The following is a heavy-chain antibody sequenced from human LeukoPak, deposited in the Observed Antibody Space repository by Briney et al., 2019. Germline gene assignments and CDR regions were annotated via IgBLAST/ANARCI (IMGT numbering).Heavy chain of an antibody. J-gene: IGHJ3*02. Sequence: GGSLRLSCVASGLDFSDSGMLWVRQAPGKGLEWLSSISSSSRYIYYAVSVKGRLTISRDNAKNTLYLQMNSLRAEDTAVYYCVRGSSGWGAFDIWGQGTMVTVSS. CDR1: GLDFSDSG. CDR2: ISSSSRYI. CDR3: VRGSSGWGAFDI. V-gene: IGHV3-21*01. D-gene: IGHD6-19*01.